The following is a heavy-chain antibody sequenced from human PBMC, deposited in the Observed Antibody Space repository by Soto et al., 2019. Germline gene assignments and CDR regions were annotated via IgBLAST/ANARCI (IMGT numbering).Heavy chain of an antibody. J-gene: IGHJ4*02. CDR3: VRDRSNSPDYFDY. D-gene: IGHD6-6*01. CDR2: LYYSGTT. Sequence: SETLSVTCTVSVGSIRIDDYYWSWIRQPPGKGLEWIGYLYYSGTTNYNPSLQSRVTISMDTSKNQFSLKLSSVNAADTAVYYCVRDRSNSPDYFDYWGQGTMVTVSS. CDR1: VGSIRIDDYY. V-gene: IGHV4-30-4*01.